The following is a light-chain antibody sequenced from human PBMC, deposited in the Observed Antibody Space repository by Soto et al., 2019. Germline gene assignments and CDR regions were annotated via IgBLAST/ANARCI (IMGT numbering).Light chain of an antibody. CDR1: SSDVGGYNY. Sequence: QSVLTQPASVSGSPGPAITISCTGTSSDVGGYNYVSWYEQHPGKAPKLMIYEVSNRPSGVSNRFSGSKSGNTASLTISGLQAEDEADYYCSSYTSSSTLEVFGGGTKLTVL. CDR2: EVS. CDR3: SSYTSSSTLEV. V-gene: IGLV2-14*01. J-gene: IGLJ2*01.